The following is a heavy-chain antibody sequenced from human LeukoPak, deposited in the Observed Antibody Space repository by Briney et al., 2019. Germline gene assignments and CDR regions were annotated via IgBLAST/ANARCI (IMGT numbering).Heavy chain of an antibody. CDR2: ISADGRAT. CDR3: AKTAAKNAYYYYYMDV. CDR1: GFTFSSFA. D-gene: IGHD6-13*01. Sequence: PGGSLRLSCAASGFTFSSFALSWVRQAPGKELEWVSSISADGRATNYADSPNGRFTISRGNSKNMLYLQMSSLRADDTAVYYCAKTAAKNAYYYYYMDVWGRGTTVTVSS. J-gene: IGHJ6*03. V-gene: IGHV3-23*01.